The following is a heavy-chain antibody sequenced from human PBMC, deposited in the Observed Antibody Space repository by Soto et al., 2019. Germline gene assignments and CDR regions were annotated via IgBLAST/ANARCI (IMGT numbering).Heavy chain of an antibody. CDR2: MNPNSGNT. CDR3: VYDILTGYSYFDY. Sequence: GASVKVSCKASVYTFTSYHISWVRQATGQGLEWMGWMNPNSGNTGYAQKFQGRVNMTRNTSTSTAYMELNSLRAEDTAVYYCVYDILTGYSYFDYWGQGTLVTVSS. D-gene: IGHD3-9*01. V-gene: IGHV1-8*01. CDR1: VYTFTSYH. J-gene: IGHJ4*02.